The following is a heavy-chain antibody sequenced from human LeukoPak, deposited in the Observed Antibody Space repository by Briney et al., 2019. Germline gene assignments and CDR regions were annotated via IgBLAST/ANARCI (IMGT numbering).Heavy chain of an antibody. CDR3: TTGRIAVAGNPVFGYYYYGMDV. V-gene: IGHV3-15*01. Sequence: GGSLRLSCAASGFTFSNAWMSWVRQAPGKGLEWVGRIKSETDGGTTDYAAPVKGRFTISRDDSKNTLYLQMNSLKTEDTAVYYWTTGRIAVAGNPVFGYYYYGMDVWGKGTTVTVSS. D-gene: IGHD6-19*01. CDR2: IKSETDGGTT. CDR1: GFTFSNAW. J-gene: IGHJ6*04.